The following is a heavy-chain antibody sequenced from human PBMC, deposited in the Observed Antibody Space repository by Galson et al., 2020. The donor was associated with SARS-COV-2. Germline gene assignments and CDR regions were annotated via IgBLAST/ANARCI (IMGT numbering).Heavy chain of an antibody. V-gene: IGHV4-59*12. J-gene: IGHJ4*02. D-gene: IGHD5-12*01. CDR2: INYSGST. CDR3: ARSDRDGYKAADD. Sequence: ASETLTLTCTASGGSISSYYWNWIRQPPGKGLEWIAYINYSGSTNYNPSLKSRVTISVDTTTNQFSLKQSSVTAADTAVYYCARSDRDGYKAADDWGQGTLVTVSS. CDR1: GGSISSYY.